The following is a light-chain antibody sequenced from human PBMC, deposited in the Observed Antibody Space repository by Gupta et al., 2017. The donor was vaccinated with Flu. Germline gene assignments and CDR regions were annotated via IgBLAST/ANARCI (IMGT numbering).Light chain of an antibody. J-gene: IGKJ1*01. Sequence: TYTLSAAVGPRVTITCRASQSISSWLAWNQQKPGEAPKLLIYKASRLASVVPSRFSGSGCGTEFTLPISSLQPDDFAIYSCPQENSYSSTFGQGTKVEIK. CDR3: PQENSYSST. CDR1: QSISSW. CDR2: KAS. V-gene: IGKV1-5*03.